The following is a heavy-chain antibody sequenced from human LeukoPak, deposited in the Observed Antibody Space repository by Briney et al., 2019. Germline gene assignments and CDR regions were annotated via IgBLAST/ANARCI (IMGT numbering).Heavy chain of an antibody. J-gene: IGHJ3*02. CDR2: IYHSGST. D-gene: IGHD4-11*01. CDR3: ARGSDYYDAFDI. Sequence: SETLSLTCAVSGGSISSGGYSWRWIRQPPGKGLEWIGYIYHSGSTYYNPSLKSRVTISVDRSKNQFSLKLSSVTAADTAVYYCARGSDYYDAFDIWGQGTMVTVSS. CDR1: GGSISSGGYS. V-gene: IGHV4-30-2*01.